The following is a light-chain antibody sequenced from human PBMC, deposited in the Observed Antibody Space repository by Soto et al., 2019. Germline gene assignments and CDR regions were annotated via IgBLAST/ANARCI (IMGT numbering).Light chain of an antibody. CDR2: GAS. Sequence: EIVMTQSPATLSVSPGERATLSCRASQSVSSNLAWYQQKLGQTPRLLIYGASTRATGLPARFRGSGSGTEFTLTISSLQSEDFAVYYCQQYNNWPLTFGQGTRLEIK. CDR3: QQYNNWPLT. J-gene: IGKJ5*01. V-gene: IGKV3-15*01. CDR1: QSVSSN.